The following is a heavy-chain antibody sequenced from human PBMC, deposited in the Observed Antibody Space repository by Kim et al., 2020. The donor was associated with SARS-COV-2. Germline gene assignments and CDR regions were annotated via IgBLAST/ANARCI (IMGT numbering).Heavy chain of an antibody. Sequence: GGSLRLSCATSGFTFSTFAMSWVRQAPGKAPEWVSLISDSSGNKYYADSVKGRFTISRDNSKNTLYLQMNSLRAADTAVYYCAKGQDSRSSDDAFDIWG. CDR1: GFTFSTFA. CDR2: ISDSSGNK. J-gene: IGHJ3*02. CDR3: AKGQDSRSSDDAFDI. D-gene: IGHD6-6*01. V-gene: IGHV3-23*01.